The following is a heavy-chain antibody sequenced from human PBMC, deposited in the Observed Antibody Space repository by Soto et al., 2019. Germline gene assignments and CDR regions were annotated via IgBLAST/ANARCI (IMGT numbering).Heavy chain of an antibody. CDR3: ASEDCSGGSCYPADAFDI. V-gene: IGHV1-3*01. J-gene: IGHJ3*02. Sequence: QVQLVQSGAEVKKPGASVKVSCKASGYTFTSYAMHWVRQAPGQRLEWMGWINAGNGNTKYSQKFQGRVTITRDTSASTAYMELSSLRSEDTAVYYCASEDCSGGSCYPADAFDIWGQGTMVTVSS. CDR2: INAGNGNT. D-gene: IGHD2-15*01. CDR1: GYTFTSYA.